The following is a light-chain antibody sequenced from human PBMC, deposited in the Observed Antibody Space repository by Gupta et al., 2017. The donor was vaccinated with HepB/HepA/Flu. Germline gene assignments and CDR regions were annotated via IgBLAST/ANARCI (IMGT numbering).Light chain of an antibody. V-gene: IGKV1-17*01. J-gene: IGKJ1*01. CDR2: AAS. CDR3: QQKNSSPRT. CDR1: QGIRSD. Sequence: DIHLTQAPSSLYASVVDRVTITCRASQGIRSDLGLCQQKPGKAPKRLIYAASRVLSGVPSRFSGSGSGTEFTLTISSRQPEDFATYYCQQKNSSPRTFGQGTKVEIK.